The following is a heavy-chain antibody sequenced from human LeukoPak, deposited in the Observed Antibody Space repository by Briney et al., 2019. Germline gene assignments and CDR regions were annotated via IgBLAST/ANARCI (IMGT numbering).Heavy chain of an antibody. D-gene: IGHD6-13*01. CDR2: IIPIFGTA. CDR3: ASTSIAAAGTLDAFDI. V-gene: IGHV1-69*01. J-gene: IGHJ3*02. CDR1: GGTFSSYA. Sequence: WVKVSCKASGGTFSSYAISWARQAPGQGLEWMGGIIPIFGTANYAQKFQGRVTITEDESTSTAYMELSSLRSEDTAVYYCASTSIAAAGTLDAFDIWGQGTMVTVS.